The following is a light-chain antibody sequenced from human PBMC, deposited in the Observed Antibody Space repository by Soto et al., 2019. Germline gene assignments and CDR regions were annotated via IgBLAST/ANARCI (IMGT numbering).Light chain of an antibody. Sequence: EIVLTQSPGTLSLSPGERATLSCRASQGVSSNYLAWYQQKPGQAPRLLINGPSSRATCIPDRFRVSGSGTDFTFTLSRLEAEDFAVYYCQYYDPSQGWTFGQGTKVEIK. CDR1: QGVSSNY. J-gene: IGKJ1*01. V-gene: IGKV3-20*01. CDR2: GPS. CDR3: QYYDPSQGWT.